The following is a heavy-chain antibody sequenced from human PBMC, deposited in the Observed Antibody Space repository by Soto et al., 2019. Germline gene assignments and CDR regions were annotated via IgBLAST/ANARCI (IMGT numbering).Heavy chain of an antibody. CDR1: GFTFDDYA. V-gene: IGHV3-9*01. CDR3: AKDISIGYYGSGSHSGVFDY. J-gene: IGHJ4*02. D-gene: IGHD3-10*01. CDR2: ISWNSGSI. Sequence: GGSLRLSCAASGFTFDDYAMHWVRQAPGKGLEWVSGISWNSGSIGYADSVKGRFTISRDNAKNSLYLQMNSLRAEDTALYYCAKDISIGYYGSGSHSGVFDYWGQGTLVTVSS.